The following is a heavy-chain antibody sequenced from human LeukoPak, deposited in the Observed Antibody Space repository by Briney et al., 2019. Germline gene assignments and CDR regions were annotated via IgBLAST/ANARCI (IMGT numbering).Heavy chain of an antibody. J-gene: IGHJ5*02. CDR2: INPSGGGT. Sequence: ASVKVSCAASGYSLTTYYMHWVRQAPGQGLEWMAIINPSGGGTKYAQKFQGRVTMTTDTSTSTAYMELRSLRSDDTAVYYCARDQGPYYYDSSGSGFDPWGQGTLVTVSS. D-gene: IGHD3-22*01. CDR3: ARDQGPYYYDSSGSGFDP. CDR1: GYSLTTYY. V-gene: IGHV1-46*01.